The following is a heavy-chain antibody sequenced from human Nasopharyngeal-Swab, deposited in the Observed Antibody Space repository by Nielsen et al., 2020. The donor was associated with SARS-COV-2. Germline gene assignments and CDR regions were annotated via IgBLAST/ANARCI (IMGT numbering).Heavy chain of an antibody. J-gene: IGHJ4*02. CDR1: GYTFTGYY. CDR2: INPNSGGT. CDR3: ASSIVVVPAAINY. V-gene: IGHV1-2*02. Sequence: ASVKVSCKASGYTFTGYYMHWVRQAPGQGLEWMGWINPNSGGTNYAQKFQGRVTITRDTSISTAYMELSRLRSDDTAVYYCASSIVVVPAAINYWGQGTLVTVSS. D-gene: IGHD2-2*02.